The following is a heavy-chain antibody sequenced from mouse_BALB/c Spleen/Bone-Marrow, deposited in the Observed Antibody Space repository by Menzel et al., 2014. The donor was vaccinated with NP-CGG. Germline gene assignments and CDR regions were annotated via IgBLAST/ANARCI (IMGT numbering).Heavy chain of an antibody. CDR3: ARLYYDYDDVFYWYFDV. V-gene: IGHV4-1*02. D-gene: IGHD2-4*01. J-gene: IGHJ1*01. CDR1: GFDFSRYW. CDR2: INPDSSTI. Sequence: EVKLMESGGGLVQPGGSLKLSCAASGFDFSRYWMSWVRRAPRKGLEWIGEINPDSSTINYTPSLKDKFIISRDNAKNTLYLQMSKVRSEDTALYYCARLYYDYDDVFYWYFDVWGAGTTVTVSS.